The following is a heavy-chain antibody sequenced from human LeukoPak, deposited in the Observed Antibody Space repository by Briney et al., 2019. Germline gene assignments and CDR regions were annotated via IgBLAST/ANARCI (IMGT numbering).Heavy chain of an antibody. J-gene: IGHJ4*02. V-gene: IGHV3-21*01. CDR3: ARDRSEYSSSSAIAY. D-gene: IGHD6-6*01. Sequence: PGGSLRLSCAASGFTFSSYAMSWVRQAPGKGLEWVPSISSSSSYVYYADSVKGRFTISRDNAKNSLYLQMNSLRAEDTAVYYCARDRSEYSSSSAIAYWGQGTLVTVSS. CDR1: GFTFSSYA. CDR2: ISSSSSYV.